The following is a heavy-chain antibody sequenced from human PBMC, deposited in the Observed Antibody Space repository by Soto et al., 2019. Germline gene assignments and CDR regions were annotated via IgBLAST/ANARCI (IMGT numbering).Heavy chain of an antibody. D-gene: IGHD6-19*01. CDR2: MSSDGTNE. CDR3: ARCGYIRGWHCYFDF. CDR1: RFTFTTYA. J-gene: IGHJ4*02. V-gene: IGHV3-30-3*01. Sequence: VGSLRVSCADSRFTFTTYAMNWVRQAPGKGLEWVALMSSDGTNEHYADSVRGRFTVSRDNSRNTLFLQMNNLRTDDTAVYYCARCGYIRGWHCYFDFWGLGTLVTVSS.